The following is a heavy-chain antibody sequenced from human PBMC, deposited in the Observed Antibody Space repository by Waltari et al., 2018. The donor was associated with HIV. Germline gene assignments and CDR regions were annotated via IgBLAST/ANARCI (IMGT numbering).Heavy chain of an antibody. CDR3: ARDRGEISGYHDAFDI. CDR2: IWYDGTTK. J-gene: IGHJ3*02. V-gene: IGHV3-33*01. CDR1: GSRFSSFG. D-gene: IGHD3-22*01. Sequence: QVDLVESGGGVVQPGRSLTLSSAASGSRFSSFGMHWVRQPPGKGLEWVAVIWYDGTTKYYTDSVKGRFTISRDTSNNTLYLQMNSLRADDTAVYYCARDRGEISGYHDAFDIWGQGTMVTVSS.